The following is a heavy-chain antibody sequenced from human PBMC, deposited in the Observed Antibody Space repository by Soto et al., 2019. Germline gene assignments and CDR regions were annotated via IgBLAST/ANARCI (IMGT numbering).Heavy chain of an antibody. Sequence: QLQLQESGPGLVKPSETLSLTCTVSGGSISSSSYFWDWVRQPPGKGLEWIGSIFYVGSTYYTPSLESRVTIYVDTSKNQFSLKLSSVTAADTAVYYCARRSTVTHYFDYWGPGTLVAVSS. CDR1: GGSISSSSYF. V-gene: IGHV4-39*01. CDR3: ARRSTVTHYFDY. D-gene: IGHD4-17*01. J-gene: IGHJ4*02. CDR2: IFYVGST.